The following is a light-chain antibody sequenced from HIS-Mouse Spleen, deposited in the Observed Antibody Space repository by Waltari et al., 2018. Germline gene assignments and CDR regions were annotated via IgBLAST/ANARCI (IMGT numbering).Light chain of an antibody. CDR1: SLSSYY. CDR3: YSTDSSGNHRV. CDR2: GKN. J-gene: IGLJ2*01. Sequence: SSELTQDPAVSVALGQTVRITCQGDSLSSYYASGYQQKPGQAPVLVIYGKNNRPSGIPDRFSGSSSGTMATLTISGAQVEDEADYYCYSTDSSGNHRVFGGGTKLTVL. V-gene: IGLV3-19*01.